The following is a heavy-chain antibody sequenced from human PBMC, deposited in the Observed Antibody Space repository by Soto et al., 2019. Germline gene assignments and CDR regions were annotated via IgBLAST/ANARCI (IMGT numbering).Heavy chain of an antibody. CDR2: ISSSSSYI. CDR3: ASLGSDSGSPGSEIEY. J-gene: IGHJ4*02. Sequence: SLRLSCAASGFTFSSYSMNWVRQAPGKGLEWVSSISSSSSYIYYADSVKGRFTISRDNAKNSLYLQMNSLRAEDTAVYYCASLGSDSGSPGSEIEYWGQGTLVTVSS. D-gene: IGHD5-12*01. CDR1: GFTFSSYS. V-gene: IGHV3-21*01.